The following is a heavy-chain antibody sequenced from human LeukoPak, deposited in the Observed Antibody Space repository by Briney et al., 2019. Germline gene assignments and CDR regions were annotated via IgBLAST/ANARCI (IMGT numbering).Heavy chain of an antibody. CDR1: GGSISSYY. CDR2: IYYSGRT. Sequence: SETLSLTCTVSGGSISSYYWSWIRQPPGKGLEGIEYIYYSGRTKYNPSLKSRVTISVDTSKNQFSLKLSSVTAADTAVYYCARQYSSSWYRWFDPWGQGTLVTVSS. J-gene: IGHJ5*02. CDR3: ARQYSSSWYRWFDP. V-gene: IGHV4-59*08. D-gene: IGHD6-13*01.